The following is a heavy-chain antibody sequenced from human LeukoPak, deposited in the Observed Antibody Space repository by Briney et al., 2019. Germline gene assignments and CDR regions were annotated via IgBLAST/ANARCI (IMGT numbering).Heavy chain of an antibody. Sequence: GASVKVSCKASGYTFTSYAMHWVRQAPGQRLEWMGWINAGNGNTKYSQKFQGRVTITADESTSTAYMELSSLRSEDTAVYYCARGRIAADFDYWGQGTLVTVSS. V-gene: IGHV1-3*01. CDR2: INAGNGNT. D-gene: IGHD6-6*01. J-gene: IGHJ4*02. CDR1: GYTFTSYA. CDR3: ARGRIAADFDY.